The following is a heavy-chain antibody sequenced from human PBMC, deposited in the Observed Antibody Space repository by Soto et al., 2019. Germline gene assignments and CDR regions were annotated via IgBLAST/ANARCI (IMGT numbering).Heavy chain of an antibody. V-gene: IGHV1-69*01. Sequence: QVQLVQSGTEVKKPGSSVKVSCKASGGTFSSSTFSWVRQAPGQGLEWMGGIIPIFGPANYAQRFQGRVTITADESTSIAYMELSSLRSEDTAVYYCERADSSGYGFDPWGQGTLVTVSS. D-gene: IGHD3-22*01. CDR3: ERADSSGYGFDP. CDR1: GGTFSSST. CDR2: IIPIFGPA. J-gene: IGHJ5*02.